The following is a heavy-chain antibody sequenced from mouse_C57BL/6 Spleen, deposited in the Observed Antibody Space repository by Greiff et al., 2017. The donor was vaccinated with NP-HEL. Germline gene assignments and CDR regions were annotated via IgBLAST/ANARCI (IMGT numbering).Heavy chain of an antibody. J-gene: IGHJ1*03. Sequence: VQLKESGPELVKPGASVKIPCKASGYTFTDYNMDWVKQSHGKSLEWIGDINPNNGGTIYNQKFKGKATLTVDKSSSTAYMELRSLTSEDTAVYYCARSKAPLYYDYDGLWYFDVWGTGTTVTVSS. CDR3: ARSKAPLYYDYDGLWYFDV. D-gene: IGHD2-4*01. V-gene: IGHV1-18*01. CDR1: GYTFTDYN. CDR2: INPNNGGT.